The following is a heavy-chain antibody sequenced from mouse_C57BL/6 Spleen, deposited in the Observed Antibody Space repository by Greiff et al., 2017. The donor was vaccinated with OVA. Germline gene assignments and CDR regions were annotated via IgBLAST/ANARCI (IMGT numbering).Heavy chain of an antibody. CDR2: IDPSDSYT. V-gene: IGHV1-69*01. CDR3: ARRGGGLRRPWYFDV. J-gene: IGHJ1*03. D-gene: IGHD2-4*01. Sequence: QVQLKQPGAELVMPGASVKLSCKASGYTFTSYWMHWVKQRPGQGLEWIGEIDPSDSYTNYNQKFKGKSTLTVDKSSSTAYMQLSSLTSEDSAVYYCARRGGGLRRPWYFDVWGTGTTVTVSS. CDR1: GYTFTSYW.